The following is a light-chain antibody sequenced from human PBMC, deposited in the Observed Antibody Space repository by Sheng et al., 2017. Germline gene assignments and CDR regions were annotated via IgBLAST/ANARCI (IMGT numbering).Light chain of an antibody. J-gene: IGKJ4*01. CDR3: QQYGSSPLT. V-gene: IGKV3-20*01. Sequence: EIVLTQSPDTLSLSPGERVTLSCRASQSVSSNYLAWYQQKPGQAPRLLIYGASSRATVIPDRFSGSGSGTDFTLTINRLEPEDFVVYYCQQYGSSPLTFGGGTKVEFK. CDR2: GAS. CDR1: QSVSSNY.